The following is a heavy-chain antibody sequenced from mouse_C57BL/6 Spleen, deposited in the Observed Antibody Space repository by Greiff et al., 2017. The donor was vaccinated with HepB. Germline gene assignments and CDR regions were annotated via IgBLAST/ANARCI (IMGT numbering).Heavy chain of an antibody. Sequence: VQLKESGPELVKPGASVKISCKASGYSFTGYYMNWVKQSPEKSLEWIGEINPSTGGTTYNQKFKAKATLTVDKSSSTAYMQLKSLTSEDSAVYYCARKGTVYAMDYWGQGTSVTVSS. J-gene: IGHJ4*01. V-gene: IGHV1-42*01. CDR1: GYSFTGYY. CDR2: INPSTGGT. CDR3: ARKGTVYAMDY. D-gene: IGHD1-1*01.